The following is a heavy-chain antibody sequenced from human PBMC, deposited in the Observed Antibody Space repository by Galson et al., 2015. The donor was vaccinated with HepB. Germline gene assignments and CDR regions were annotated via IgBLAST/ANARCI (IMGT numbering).Heavy chain of an antibody. J-gene: IGHJ4*02. V-gene: IGHV3-21*01. D-gene: IGHD5-18*01. CDR2: ISSSSSYI. CDR1: GFTFSSYS. CDR3: ARDRTSVDTAMELDY. Sequence: SLRLSCAASGFTFSSYSMNWVRQAPGKGLEWVSSISSSSSYIYYADSVKGRFTISRDNAKNSLYLQMNSLRAEDTAVYYCARDRTSVDTAMELDYWGQGTLVTVSS.